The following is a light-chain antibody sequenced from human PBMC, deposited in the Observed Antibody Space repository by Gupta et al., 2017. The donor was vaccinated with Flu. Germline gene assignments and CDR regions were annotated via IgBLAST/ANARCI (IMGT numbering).Light chain of an antibody. J-gene: IGKJ4*01. CDR2: WAS. Sequence: DIVMTQSPDSLAVSLGERATINCKSGQSVLYTSNNKNYLARYQHKPGQPPKLLIYWASTRESGVPDRFSGSGSGTDFTLTISSLQAKDVAVYYCQQYYSAPYTFGGGTKVEIK. V-gene: IGKV4-1*01. CDR1: QSVLYTSNNKNY. CDR3: QQYYSAPYT.